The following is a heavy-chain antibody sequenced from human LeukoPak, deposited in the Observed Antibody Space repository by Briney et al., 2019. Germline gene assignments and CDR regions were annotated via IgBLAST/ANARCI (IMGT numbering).Heavy chain of an antibody. J-gene: IGHJ5*02. CDR2: IKQDGSEK. CDR3: ARGYGGTACS. Sequence: GGSLRLSCAASEFSFSNSWMTWVRQAPGKGLEWVANIKQDGSEKYYVDSVKGRLTISRDNAKNSLYLQMNSLRAEDTAVYYCARGYGGTACSWGQGTLVTVSS. V-gene: IGHV3-7*04. CDR1: EFSFSNSW. D-gene: IGHD4-23*01.